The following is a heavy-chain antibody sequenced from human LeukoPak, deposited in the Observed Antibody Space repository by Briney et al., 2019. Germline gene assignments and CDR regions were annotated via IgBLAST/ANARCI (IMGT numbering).Heavy chain of an antibody. CDR2: LNPNSGVT. D-gene: IGHD3-16*01. V-gene: IGHV1-2*02. CDR1: GYTFIDYY. CDR3: ARSSMTTIGWFDP. Sequence: ASVKVSCKPSGYTFIDYYLPWVRQAPGQGLEWMGWLNPNSGVTNYAQTFQGRVTMTRDTSMRTAYMELSRLRSDDTAVYYCARSSMTTIGWFDPWGQGTLVTVAS. J-gene: IGHJ5*02.